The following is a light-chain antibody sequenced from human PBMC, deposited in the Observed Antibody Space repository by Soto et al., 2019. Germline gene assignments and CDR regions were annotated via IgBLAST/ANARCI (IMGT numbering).Light chain of an antibody. CDR3: QKLDNYPLT. Sequence: AIRMTQSPSSLSASTGDRVTITCRASQGIRSYLEWYRQRPGKAPKILIYAASTLQSGVPSMFSRSGAGPDCTRPISCLQSEDVYSDSCQKLDNYPLTFGQGTRLEIK. CDR1: QGIRSY. V-gene: IGKV1-8*01. J-gene: IGKJ5*01. CDR2: AAS.